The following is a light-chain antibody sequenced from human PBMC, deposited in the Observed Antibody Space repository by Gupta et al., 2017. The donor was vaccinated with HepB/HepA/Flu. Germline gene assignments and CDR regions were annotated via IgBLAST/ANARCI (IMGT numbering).Light chain of an antibody. Sequence: QSALTQPHSVSGSPGQSVTISCTGTSSDGGSYNSFSWYQQPPGTSPILIIYEVSNRPAVVPDRFSGSKSGTTTSPTISVLQGEDAADYYCTSYTSSSTWVFGGGTKLTVL. CDR3: TSYTSSSTWV. CDR1: SSDGGSYNS. V-gene: IGLV2-18*02. J-gene: IGLJ3*02. CDR2: EVS.